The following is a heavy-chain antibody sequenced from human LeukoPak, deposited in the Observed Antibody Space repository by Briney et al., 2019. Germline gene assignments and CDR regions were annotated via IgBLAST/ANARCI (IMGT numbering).Heavy chain of an antibody. CDR3: ARDQAGYYCMDV. CDR2: IDYSGST. V-gene: IGHV4-59*01. J-gene: IGHJ6*03. Sequence: SETLSLTCTVSGGSISSYYWSWIRQPPGKGVEWIGYIDYSGSTNYNPSLRSRVTMSVDTSKNQFSLKLTSVTAADTAVYYCARDQAGYYCMDVWGKGTTVTVSS. CDR1: GGSISSYY.